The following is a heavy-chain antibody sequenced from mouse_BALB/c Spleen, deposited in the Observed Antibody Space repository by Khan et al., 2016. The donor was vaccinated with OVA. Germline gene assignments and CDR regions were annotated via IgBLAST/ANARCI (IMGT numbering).Heavy chain of an antibody. Sequence: VQLKQSGPGLVQPSQSLSITCTVSGFSLTTYGVHWVSQSPGKGLEWLGVIWSGGSTDYNAAFISRLSISKDSSKSQVFFKMNSLQVNDTAIYYCARNYDYDEGLAYWGQGTLVTVSA. D-gene: IGHD2-4*01. CDR2: IWSGGST. J-gene: IGHJ3*01. CDR1: GFSLTTYG. V-gene: IGHV2-2*02. CDR3: ARNYDYDEGLAY.